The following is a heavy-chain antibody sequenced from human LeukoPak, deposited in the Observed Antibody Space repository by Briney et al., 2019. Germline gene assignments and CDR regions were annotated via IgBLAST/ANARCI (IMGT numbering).Heavy chain of an antibody. CDR1: GYTFTSYG. CDR3: ARLGYCSGGSCYSSWFDP. V-gene: IGHV1-18*01. Sequence: ASVKVSCKASGYTFTSYGISWVRQAPGQGLEWVGWISAYNGNTNYAQKLQGRVTMTTDTSTSTAYMELRSLRSDDTAVYYCARLGYCSGGSCYSSWFDPWGQGTLVTVSS. CDR2: ISAYNGNT. D-gene: IGHD2-15*01. J-gene: IGHJ5*02.